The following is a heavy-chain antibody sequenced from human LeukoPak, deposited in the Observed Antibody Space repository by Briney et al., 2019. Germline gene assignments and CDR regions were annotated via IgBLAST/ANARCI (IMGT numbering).Heavy chain of an antibody. CDR1: GFTFSSYW. Sequence: PGGSLRLSCAASGFTFSSYWMHWVRQAPGKGLVWVSRISGDGISTSYADSVKGRFTISRDNAKNTLYLQMNSLRAEDTALYYCARAITVVTPSLAYWGQGTLVTVPS. V-gene: IGHV3-74*01. J-gene: IGHJ4*02. D-gene: IGHD4-23*01. CDR3: ARAITVVTPSLAY. CDR2: ISGDGIST.